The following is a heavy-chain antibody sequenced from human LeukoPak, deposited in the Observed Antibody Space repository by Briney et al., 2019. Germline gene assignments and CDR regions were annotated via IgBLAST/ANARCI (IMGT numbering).Heavy chain of an antibody. J-gene: IGHJ3*02. Sequence: GESLKISCKGSGCSFTSYWISWVRQMPGKGLEWMGRIDPSDSYTNYSPSFQGHVTISADKSISTAYLQWSSLKASDTAMYYCERWPIAAAGLDAFDIWGQGTMVTVSS. CDR1: GCSFTSYW. CDR3: ERWPIAAAGLDAFDI. D-gene: IGHD6-13*01. CDR2: IDPSDSYT. V-gene: IGHV5-10-1*01.